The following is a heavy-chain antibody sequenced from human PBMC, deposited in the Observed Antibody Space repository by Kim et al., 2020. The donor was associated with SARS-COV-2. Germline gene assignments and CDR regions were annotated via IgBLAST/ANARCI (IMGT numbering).Heavy chain of an antibody. CDR1: GGSISSSSYY. D-gene: IGHD3-9*01. CDR3: ARSVLRYFDWLLRPGGWFDP. J-gene: IGHJ5*02. CDR2: IYYSGST. V-gene: IGHV4-39*01. Sequence: SETLSLTCTVSGGSISSSSYYWGWIRQPPGKGLEWIGSIYYSGSTYYNPSLKSRVTISVDTSKNQFSLKLSSVTAADTAVYYCARSVLRYFDWLLRPGGWFDPWGQGTLVTVSS.